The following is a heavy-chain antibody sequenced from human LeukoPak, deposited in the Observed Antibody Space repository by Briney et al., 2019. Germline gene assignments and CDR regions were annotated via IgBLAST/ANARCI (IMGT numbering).Heavy chain of an antibody. J-gene: IGHJ6*02. CDR2: IYSGGST. Sequence: PGGSLRLSCAASGFTVSGNYMSWVRQAPGKGLEWASLIYSGGSTYYADSVKGRFTISRDNSRNTLYLQMNSLRAEDTAVYYCAFYDVLTGRNYYDGMDVWGQGTTVTVS. CDR3: AFYDVLTGRNYYDGMDV. D-gene: IGHD3-9*01. CDR1: GFTVSGNY. V-gene: IGHV3-66*01.